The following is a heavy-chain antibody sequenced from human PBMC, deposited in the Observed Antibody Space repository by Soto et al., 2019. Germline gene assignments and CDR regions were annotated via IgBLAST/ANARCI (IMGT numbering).Heavy chain of an antibody. D-gene: IGHD3-10*01. CDR1: GGPISSGGYS. V-gene: IGHV4-30-2*01. Sequence: SETLSLTCAVSGGPISSGGYSWSWIRQPPGKGLEWIGYIYHSGSTYYNPSLKSRVTISVDRSKNQFSLKLSSVTAADTAVYYCARSPHYYGSGSYYHWFDPWGQGTLVTVSS. J-gene: IGHJ5*02. CDR3: ARSPHYYGSGSYYHWFDP. CDR2: IYHSGST.